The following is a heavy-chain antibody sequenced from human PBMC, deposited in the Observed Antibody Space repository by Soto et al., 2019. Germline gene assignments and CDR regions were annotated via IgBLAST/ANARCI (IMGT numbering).Heavy chain of an antibody. D-gene: IGHD5-18*01. CDR1: GFTFSSYA. Sequence: EVQLLESGGGLVQPGGSLRLSCAASGFTFSSYAMSWVRQAPGKGLEWVSAISGSGGSTYYADSVKGRFTISRDNSKNPLYMQMNSLRAEDTAVYYCAKALGVDTAMAGYYYSGMDVWGQGTTVTVSS. J-gene: IGHJ6*02. CDR2: ISGSGGST. V-gene: IGHV3-23*01. CDR3: AKALGVDTAMAGYYYSGMDV.